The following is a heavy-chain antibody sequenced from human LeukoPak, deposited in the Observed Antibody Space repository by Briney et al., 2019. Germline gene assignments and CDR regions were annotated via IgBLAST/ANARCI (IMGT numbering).Heavy chain of an antibody. D-gene: IGHD2-15*01. CDR1: GHSFTSYW. CDR3: ARQEYCSGGSCYTWFDP. Sequence: GESLKISCKASGHSFTSYWIGWVRQMPGKGLEWMGIIYPADSDIRYSPSFQGQVTISADKSLSTAYLQWSSLKASDTAMYYCARQEYCSGGSCYTWFDPWGQGTLVTVSS. V-gene: IGHV5-51*01. J-gene: IGHJ5*02. CDR2: IYPADSDI.